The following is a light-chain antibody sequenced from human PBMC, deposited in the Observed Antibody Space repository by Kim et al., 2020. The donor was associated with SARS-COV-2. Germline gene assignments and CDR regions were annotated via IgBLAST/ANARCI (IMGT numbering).Light chain of an antibody. J-gene: IGLJ1*01. Sequence: SYELTQPPSVSVSPGQTARITCSGDALPKQYAYWYQQKPGQAPVLVIYKDSERPSGIPERFSGSSSGTTVTLTISGVQAEDEADYYCKSADRSGSYHDFGTGTKVTVL. CDR1: ALPKQY. CDR3: KSADRSGSYHD. V-gene: IGLV3-25*03. CDR2: KDS.